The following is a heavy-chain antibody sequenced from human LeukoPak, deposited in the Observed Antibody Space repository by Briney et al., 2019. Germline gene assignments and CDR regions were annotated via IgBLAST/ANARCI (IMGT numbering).Heavy chain of an antibody. CDR3: AKGLEEGSGTRLLDY. CDR2: ISGDSANA. D-gene: IGHD3-22*01. Sequence: GGSLKLSCVASGFTFSAYAMSWVRQAPGKGLEWVSSISGDSANAYSADSVKGRLTISRDNSGNTLYLQMNSLRAEDTAVYYCAKGLEEGSGTRLLDYWGQGTLVTVSS. CDR1: GFTFSAYA. J-gene: IGHJ4*02. V-gene: IGHV3-23*01.